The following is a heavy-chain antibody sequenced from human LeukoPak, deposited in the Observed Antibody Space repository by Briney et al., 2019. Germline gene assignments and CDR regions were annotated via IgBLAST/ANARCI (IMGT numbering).Heavy chain of an antibody. CDR2: IYYSGST. V-gene: IGHV4-59*08. J-gene: IGHJ4*02. D-gene: IGHD6-19*01. CDR3: ARTPVAGVGYFDY. Sequence: PSETLSLTCTVSGGSISSYYWSWIRQPPGKGLEWIGYIYYSGSTNYNPSLKSRVTISVDTSKNQFSLKLSSVTAADTAVYYCARTPVAGVGYFDYWGQGTLVTVSS. CDR1: GGSISSYY.